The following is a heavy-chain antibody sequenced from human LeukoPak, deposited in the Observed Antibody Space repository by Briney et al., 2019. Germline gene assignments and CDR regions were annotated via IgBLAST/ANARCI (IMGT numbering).Heavy chain of an antibody. J-gene: IGHJ1*01. V-gene: IGHV3-23*01. CDR2: IFGNGDTT. Sequence: PGGSLRLSCAASGFSFSSYAMNWVRQAPGKGLEWVSIIFGNGDTTYYADSVKGRFTVSRDNSKNTLYLQMNSLRAEDTAVYYCAKGPRITMVRGRVPAEYFQHWGQGTLVTVSS. D-gene: IGHD3-10*01. CDR1: GFSFSSYA. CDR3: AKGPRITMVRGRVPAEYFQH.